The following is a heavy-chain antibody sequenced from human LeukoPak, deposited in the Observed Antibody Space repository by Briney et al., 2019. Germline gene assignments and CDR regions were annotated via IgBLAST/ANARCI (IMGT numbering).Heavy chain of an antibody. CDR2: IYTGGST. Sequence: GGSLRLSCAASGFTVSSNYMSWVRQAPGKGLEWVSVIYTGGSTYYAASVKGRFTISRDHSKNTLYLQMNSLRAEDTAVYYCARDPPTYGGNSLDYWGQGTLVTVSS. D-gene: IGHD4-23*01. CDR1: GFTVSSNY. CDR3: ARDPPTYGGNSLDY. J-gene: IGHJ4*01. V-gene: IGHV3-66*01.